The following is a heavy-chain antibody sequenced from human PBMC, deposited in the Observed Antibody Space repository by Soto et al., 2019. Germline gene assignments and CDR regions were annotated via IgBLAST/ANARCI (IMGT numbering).Heavy chain of an antibody. J-gene: IGHJ4*02. CDR3: ANSPPQWLVEGGLDY. D-gene: IGHD6-19*01. CDR1: GFTFSSDV. Sequence: EGSLRLSCAASGFTFSSDVMHWVRQAPGKGLEWVSFISYDGSNKYYADSVKGRFTISRDNSKNTLYLQMNSLRAEDTAVYYCANSPPQWLVEGGLDYWGQGTLVTV. CDR2: ISYDGSNK. V-gene: IGHV3-30*18.